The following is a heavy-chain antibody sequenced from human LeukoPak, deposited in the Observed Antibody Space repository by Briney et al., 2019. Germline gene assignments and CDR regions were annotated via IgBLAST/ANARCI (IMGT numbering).Heavy chain of an antibody. CDR3: ARAHSRDIVVVPAASRGIYYYGMDV. CDR1: GFTFSSYA. D-gene: IGHD2-2*01. J-gene: IGHJ6*04. Sequence: GGSLRLSCAASGFTFSSYAMHWVRQAPGKGLEWVSYISSSGSTIYYADSVKGRFTISRDNAKNSLYLQMNSLRAEDTAVYYCARAHSRDIVVVPAASRGIYYYGMDVWGKGTTVTVSS. CDR2: ISSSGSTI. V-gene: IGHV3-48*03.